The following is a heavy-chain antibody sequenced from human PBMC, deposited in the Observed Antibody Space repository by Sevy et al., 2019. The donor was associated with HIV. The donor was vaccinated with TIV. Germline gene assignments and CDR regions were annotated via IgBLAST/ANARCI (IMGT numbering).Heavy chain of an antibody. Sequence: GGSLRLSCAASGFTFSSYAMHWVRQAPGKGLEWVAVISYDGSNKYYADSVKGRFTISRDNSKNTLYLQMNSLRAEDTAVYYCARGRGYFLGVVHWDYWGQGTLVTVSS. V-gene: IGHV3-30-3*01. J-gene: IGHJ4*02. CDR1: GFTFSSYA. CDR3: ARGRGYFLGVVHWDY. D-gene: IGHD3-9*01. CDR2: ISYDGSNK.